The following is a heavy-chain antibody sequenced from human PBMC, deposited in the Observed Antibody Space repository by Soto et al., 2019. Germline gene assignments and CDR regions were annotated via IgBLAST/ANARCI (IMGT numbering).Heavy chain of an antibody. J-gene: IGHJ4*02. V-gene: IGHV3-66*01. CDR3: ARAPSPPKYYFDY. CDR1: GFTVSSTY. CDR2: IYSGGST. D-gene: IGHD6-6*01. Sequence: PGGSLRLSCAASGFTVSSTYMSWVRQAPGKGLDWVSVIYSGGSTYYTDSVKGRFTISRDNSKNTLYLQMNSLRAEDTAVYYCARAPSPPKYYFDYWGQGILVTVSS.